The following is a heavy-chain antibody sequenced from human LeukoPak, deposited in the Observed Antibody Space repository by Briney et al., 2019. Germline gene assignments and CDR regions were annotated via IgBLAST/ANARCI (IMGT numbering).Heavy chain of an antibody. V-gene: IGHV4-4*07. CDR2: ISSSGST. D-gene: IGHD2-15*01. CDR3: AREGRSSTPGY. CDR1: GGSISSYY. Sequence: PSETLSLTCTVSGGSISSYYCSWIRQPAGKGLEWIGRISSSGSTDYNPSLKSRVTMSVDTSKTQFSLKLSSVTAADTAVYYCAREGRSSTPGYWGQRTLVTVSS. J-gene: IGHJ4*02.